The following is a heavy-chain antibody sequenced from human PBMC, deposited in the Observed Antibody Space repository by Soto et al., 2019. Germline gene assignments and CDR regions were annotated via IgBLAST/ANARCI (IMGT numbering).Heavy chain of an antibody. V-gene: IGHV3-30*18. Sequence: QVQLVESGGGVVQPGRSLRLSCAASGFTFSSYGMHWVRQAPGKGLEGVAVISYDGSNKYYADSVKGRFTISRDNSKNTLYLQMNSLRAEDTAVYYCAKDLSAGSSGWNWFDPWGQGTLVTVSS. CDR2: ISYDGSNK. CDR1: GFTFSSYG. D-gene: IGHD6-19*01. J-gene: IGHJ5*02. CDR3: AKDLSAGSSGWNWFDP.